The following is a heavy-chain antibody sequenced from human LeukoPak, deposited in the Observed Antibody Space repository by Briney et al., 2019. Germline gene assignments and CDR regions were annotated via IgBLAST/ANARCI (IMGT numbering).Heavy chain of an antibody. CDR2: ISSSSSYI. CDR3: ARDFPAAWTGFDP. V-gene: IGHV3-21*01. CDR1: GFTFSSYS. J-gene: IGHJ5*02. D-gene: IGHD2-2*01. Sequence: PGGSLRLSCAASGFTFSSYSMNWVRQAPGKGLEWVSSISSSSSYIYYADSVKGRFTISRDNAKNSLYLQMNSLRAEDTAVYYCARDFPAAWTGFDPWGQGTLVTVSS.